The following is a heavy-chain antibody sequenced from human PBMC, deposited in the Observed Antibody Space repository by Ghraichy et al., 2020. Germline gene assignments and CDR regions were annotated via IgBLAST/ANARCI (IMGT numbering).Heavy chain of an antibody. J-gene: IGHJ4*02. V-gene: IGHV1-69*04. D-gene: IGHD5-12*01. CDR3: VRAVVATSISD. Sequence: SVKVSCKASGGTFSSYAISWVRQAPGQGLEWMGRIIPILGIANYAQKFQGRVTITADKSTSTAYMELSSLRSEDTAVYYCVRAVVATSISDWGQGTLVTVSS. CDR2: IIPILGIA. CDR1: GGTFSSYA.